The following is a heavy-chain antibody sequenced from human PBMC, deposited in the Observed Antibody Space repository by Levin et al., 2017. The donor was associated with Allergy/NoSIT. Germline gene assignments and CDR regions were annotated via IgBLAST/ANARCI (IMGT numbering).Heavy chain of an antibody. D-gene: IGHD3-22*01. CDR3: VRVQENPYDRSGYYQFDYYFGMDV. CDR1: GFIFSDYY. V-gene: IGHV3-11*01. CDR2: ITSSGTTT. Sequence: GGSLRLSCAASGFIFSDYYMSWIRQAPGKGLEWVSYITSSGTTTWDAVSVKGRFTNSRDNAKNRLYLQMNSLRAEDTAVYYCVRVQENPYDRSGYYQFDYYFGMDVWGQGTTVTVSS. J-gene: IGHJ6*02.